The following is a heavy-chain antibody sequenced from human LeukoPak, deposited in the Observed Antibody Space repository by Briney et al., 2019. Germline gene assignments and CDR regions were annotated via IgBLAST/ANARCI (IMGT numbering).Heavy chain of an antibody. D-gene: IGHD5-24*01. CDR2: MNPNSGNT. CDR1: GYTFTSYD. Sequence: ASVKVSCKASGYTFTSYDINWVRQATGQGLECMGWMNPNSGNTGYAQKFQGRVTMTRNTSISTAYMELSSLRSEDTAVYYCARVGVEMATTLDYWGQGTLVTVSS. V-gene: IGHV1-8*01. CDR3: ARVGVEMATTLDY. J-gene: IGHJ4*02.